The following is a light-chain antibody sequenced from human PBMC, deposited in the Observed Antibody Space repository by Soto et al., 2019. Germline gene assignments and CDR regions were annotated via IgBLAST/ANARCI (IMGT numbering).Light chain of an antibody. V-gene: IGLV2-23*03. CDR1: SSDVGSYNL. Sequence: QSVLTQPASVSGSPGQSITISCTGTSSDVGSYNLVSWYQQHPGKAPKLMIYEGSKRPSGVSNRFSGSKSGNTASLTISGRQAEDEADYYRCSSAGSSTFPVVFGGGTKLTVL. CDR2: EGS. J-gene: IGLJ2*01. CDR3: CSSAGSSTFPVV.